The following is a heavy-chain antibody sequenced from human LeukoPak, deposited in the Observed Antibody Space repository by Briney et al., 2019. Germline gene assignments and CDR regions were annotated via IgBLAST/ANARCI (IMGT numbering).Heavy chain of an antibody. CDR2: VYTSGST. CDR1: GGSISGYY. D-gene: IGHD1-7*01. CDR3: ARLITGTTTAFDI. V-gene: IGHV4-4*07. J-gene: IGHJ3*02. Sequence: SETLSLTCTVSGGSISGYYWSWIRQPAGKGLEWIGRVYTSGSTHYNPSLKSRVTMSVDTSKSQFSLKLSSVTAADTAVYYCARLITGTTTAFDIWGQGTMVTVSS.